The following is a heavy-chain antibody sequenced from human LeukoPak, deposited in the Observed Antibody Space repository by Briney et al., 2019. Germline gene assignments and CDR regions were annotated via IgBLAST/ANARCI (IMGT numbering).Heavy chain of an antibody. CDR3: AKDKGGYTYSSYYFDY. CDR1: GFTFSSYA. V-gene: IGHV3-23*01. Sequence: GGSLRLSCAASGFTFSSYAMSWVRQAPGKGLEWVSGISLDGATTYYADSVKGRFTISRDNSKNTLYLQMNSPRGEDTALYYCAKDKGGYTYSSYYFDYWGQGTLVTVSS. D-gene: IGHD5-18*01. CDR2: ISLDGATT. J-gene: IGHJ4*02.